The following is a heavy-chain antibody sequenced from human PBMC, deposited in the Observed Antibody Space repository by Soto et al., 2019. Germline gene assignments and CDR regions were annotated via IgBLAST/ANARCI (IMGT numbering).Heavy chain of an antibody. CDR3: ARDRGYDSSGYYYYYYGMDV. CDR1: GGSISSYY. D-gene: IGHD3-22*01. Sequence: SETLSLTCTVSGGSISSYYWSWIRQPPGKGLEWIGYIYYSGSTNYNPSLKSRVTISVDTSKNQFSLELSSVTAADTAVYYCARDRGYDSSGYYYYYYGMDVWGQGTTVTVSS. J-gene: IGHJ6*02. CDR2: IYYSGST. V-gene: IGHV4-59*01.